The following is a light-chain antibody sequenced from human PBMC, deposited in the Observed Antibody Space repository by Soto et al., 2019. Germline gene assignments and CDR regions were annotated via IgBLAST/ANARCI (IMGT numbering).Light chain of an antibody. CDR1: SSDVGGYNF. CDR3: SSYTTSSTLV. CDR2: EVT. J-gene: IGLJ1*01. Sequence: ALTQPASVSGSPGQSITISCTGTSSDVGGYNFVSWFQQHPGKAPKLMIFEVTSRPSGVSNRFSGSKSGNTASLTISGLQPEDEADYYCSSYTTSSTLVFGTGTKLTVL. V-gene: IGLV2-14*03.